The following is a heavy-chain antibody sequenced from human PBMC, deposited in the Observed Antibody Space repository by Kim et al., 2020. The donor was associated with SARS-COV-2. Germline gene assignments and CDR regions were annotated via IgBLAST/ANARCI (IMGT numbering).Heavy chain of an antibody. Sequence: SEKYYVDSVKGRFTISRDNAKNSLYLQMNSLRAEDTAVYYCARDKDEVDYWGQGTLVTVSS. J-gene: IGHJ4*02. CDR3: ARDKDEVDY. CDR2: SEK. V-gene: IGHV3-7*01.